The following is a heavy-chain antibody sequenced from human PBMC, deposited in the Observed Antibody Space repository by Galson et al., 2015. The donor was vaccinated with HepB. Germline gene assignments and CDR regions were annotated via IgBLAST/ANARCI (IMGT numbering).Heavy chain of an antibody. D-gene: IGHD3-16*01. CDR2: IKSKTDGGTT. J-gene: IGHJ4*02. V-gene: IGHV3-15*01. CDR3: TTDLAVAYFDY. CDR1: GFTFSNAW. Sequence: SLRLSCAASGFTFSNAWMSWVRQAPGKGLEWVGRIKSKTDGGTTDYAAPVKGRFTISRDDSKNTLYLQMNSLKTEDTAVYYCTTDLAVAYFDYWGQGTLVTVSS.